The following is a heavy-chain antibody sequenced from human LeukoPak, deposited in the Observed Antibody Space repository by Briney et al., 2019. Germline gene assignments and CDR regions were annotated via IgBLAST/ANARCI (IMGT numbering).Heavy chain of an antibody. CDR3: AKACNYYDSSGYCDY. Sequence: GSLRLSCAASGFTFSSYAMSWVRQAPGKGLEWVSAISGSGGSTYYADSVKGRFTISRDNSKNTLYLQMNSLRAEDTAVYYCAKACNYYDSSGYCDYWGQGTLVTVSS. CDR2: ISGSGGST. J-gene: IGHJ4*02. V-gene: IGHV3-23*01. CDR1: GFTFSSYA. D-gene: IGHD3-22*01.